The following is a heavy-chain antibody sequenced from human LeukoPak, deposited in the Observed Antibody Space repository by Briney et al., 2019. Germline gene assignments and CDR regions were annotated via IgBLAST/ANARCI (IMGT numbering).Heavy chain of an antibody. CDR1: GFTFDDYA. CDR2: ISWNSGSI. Sequence: GGSLRLSCAASGFTFDDYAMHWVRQAPGKGLEWVSGISWNSGSIGYADSVKGRFTISRDNAKNSLYLQMHSLRAEDTALYYCAKSNWNYFWFDPWGQGTLVTVSS. CDR3: AKSNWNYFWFDP. D-gene: IGHD1-7*01. V-gene: IGHV3-9*01. J-gene: IGHJ5*02.